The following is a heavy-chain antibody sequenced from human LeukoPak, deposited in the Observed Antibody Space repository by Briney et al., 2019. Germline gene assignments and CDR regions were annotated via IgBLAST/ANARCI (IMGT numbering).Heavy chain of an antibody. CDR2: IWYDGSNK. V-gene: IGHV3-33*01. CDR1: GFTFSSYG. Sequence: PGGSLRLSCAASGFTFSSYGMHWVRQAPGKGLAWVAVIWYDGSNKYYADSVKGRFTISRDNSKNTLYLQMNSLRAEDTAVYYCARDKDYYDSSGYSYYFDYWGQGTLVTVSS. D-gene: IGHD3-22*01. CDR3: ARDKDYYDSSGYSYYFDY. J-gene: IGHJ4*02.